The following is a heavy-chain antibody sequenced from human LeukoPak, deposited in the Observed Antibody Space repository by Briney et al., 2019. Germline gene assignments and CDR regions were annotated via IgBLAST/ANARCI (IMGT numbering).Heavy chain of an antibody. CDR2: IKQDGSEQ. J-gene: IGHJ4*02. V-gene: IGHV3-7*01. D-gene: IGHD1-26*01. CDR1: GFTFSNYW. CDR3: ARDKIVGATHFDY. Sequence: GGSLRLSCAASGFTFSNYWMSWVRQAPGKGLEWVANIKQDGSEQYYVDSVKGRFTIPRDNAKNSLYLQMNSLRAEDTAVYYCARDKIVGATHFDYWGQGTLVTVSS.